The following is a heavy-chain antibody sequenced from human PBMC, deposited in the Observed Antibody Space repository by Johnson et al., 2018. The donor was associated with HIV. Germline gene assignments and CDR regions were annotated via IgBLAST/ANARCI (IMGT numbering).Heavy chain of an antibody. V-gene: IGHV3-43D*04. J-gene: IGHJ3*01. D-gene: IGHD2-21*01. CDR1: AFRFDDYG. CDR2: ISWDGVGT. CDR3: TRGRHSLDAFDV. Sequence: VQLVESGGVVVQPGGSLRLSCEGSAFRFDDYGMSWVRQAPGKGLEWVSLISWDGVGTYYADSVKGRFTISRDNSKNTLYLQMNSLRAEDTAVYYCTRGRHSLDAFDVWGQGTMVTVSS.